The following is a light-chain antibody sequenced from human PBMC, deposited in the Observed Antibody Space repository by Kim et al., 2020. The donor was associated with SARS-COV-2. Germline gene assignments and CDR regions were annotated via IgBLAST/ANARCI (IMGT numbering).Light chain of an antibody. V-gene: IGKV3-20*01. CDR2: GAS. Sequence: SPGERPTLPCRASQSVSSSYIACYQKKPGQAPRLRIYGASSRATGIPDRCSGSGCGTDFTLTIIRLEPEDFAVYYCQQYGSSRGTFGQGTRLEIK. CDR3: QQYGSSRGT. CDR1: QSVSSSY. J-gene: IGKJ5*01.